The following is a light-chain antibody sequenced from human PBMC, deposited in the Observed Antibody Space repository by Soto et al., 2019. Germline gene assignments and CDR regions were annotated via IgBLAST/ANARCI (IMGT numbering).Light chain of an antibody. CDR2: RNN. CDR3: AACDDSMSGPNYV. J-gene: IGLJ1*01. V-gene: IGLV1-47*01. CDR1: SSNIGSNY. Sequence: QSVLTQPPSASGTPGQRVTISCSGRSSNIGSNYVYWYQQLPGTAPKLPIYRNNQRPSGVPDRFSGSKSGTSASVAIRGLRSEDEAEYYCAACDDSMSGPNYVFGPGTKLTVL.